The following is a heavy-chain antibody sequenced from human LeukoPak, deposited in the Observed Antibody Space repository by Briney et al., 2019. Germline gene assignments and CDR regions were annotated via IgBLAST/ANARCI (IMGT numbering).Heavy chain of an antibody. V-gene: IGHV1-2*02. D-gene: IGHD3-10*01. Sequence: GASVKVSCKASGGTFSSYAISWVRQAPGQGLEWMGWINPNSGGTNYAQKFQGRVTMTRDTSISTAYMELSRLRSDDTAVYYCARDSGKLDYWGQGTLVTVSS. CDR3: ARDSGKLDY. CDR1: GGTFSSYA. J-gene: IGHJ4*02. CDR2: INPNSGGT.